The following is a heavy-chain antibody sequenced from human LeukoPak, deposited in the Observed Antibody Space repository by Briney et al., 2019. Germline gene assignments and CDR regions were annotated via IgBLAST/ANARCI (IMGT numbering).Heavy chain of an antibody. Sequence: ASVKVSCKASGFPFTRYDINWVRQTSAQGLEWMGWMNPNTGNTGYAQKFQGRVTITADESTSTAYMELSSLRSEDTAVYYCARGMVRNYYYGMDVWGQGTTVTVSS. CDR1: GFPFTRYD. D-gene: IGHD3-10*01. CDR2: MNPNTGNT. CDR3: ARGMVRNYYYGMDV. J-gene: IGHJ6*02. V-gene: IGHV1-8*03.